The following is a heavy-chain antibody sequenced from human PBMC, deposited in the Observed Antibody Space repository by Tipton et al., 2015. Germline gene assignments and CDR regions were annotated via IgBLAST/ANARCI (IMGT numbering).Heavy chain of an antibody. V-gene: IGHV3-48*03. CDR2: ISSSGSTI. J-gene: IGHJ3*02. CDR3: AKDTRSSWPRGAFDI. D-gene: IGHD6-13*01. Sequence: SLRLSCAASGFTVTDYEMNWVRQAPGKGLEWVSYISSSGSTIYYADSVKGRFTISRDNAKNSLYLQMNSLRAEDTAVYSCAKDTRSSWPRGAFDIWGQGTMVTVSS. CDR1: GFTVTDYE.